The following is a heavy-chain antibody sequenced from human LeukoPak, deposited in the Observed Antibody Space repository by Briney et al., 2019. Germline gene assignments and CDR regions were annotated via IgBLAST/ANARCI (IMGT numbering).Heavy chain of an antibody. Sequence: SETLSLTCTVSEDSISSYYYNWIRQPAGKGLEWIGRIYISGSANYNPSLKSRVTMSVDTSKNQFSLRLSSVTAADTAVYYCASSWRWGSSSGIDYWGQGTLVTVSS. CDR3: ASSWRWGSSSGIDY. D-gene: IGHD6-6*01. CDR1: EDSISSYY. CDR2: IYISGSA. V-gene: IGHV4-4*07. J-gene: IGHJ4*02.